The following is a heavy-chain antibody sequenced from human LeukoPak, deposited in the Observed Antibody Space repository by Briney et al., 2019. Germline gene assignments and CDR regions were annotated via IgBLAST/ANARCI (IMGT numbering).Heavy chain of an antibody. Sequence: PGGSLRLSCAASGFTFSSYGMHWVRQAPGKGLEWVSYISSSSSYTNYADSVKGRFTISRDNSKNTLYLQMNSLRAEDTAIYYCAKDPLRVGNRPTFDYWGQGTLVTVSS. D-gene: IGHD2/OR15-2a*01. CDR2: ISSSSSYT. CDR1: GFTFSSYG. J-gene: IGHJ4*02. CDR3: AKDPLRVGNRPTFDY. V-gene: IGHV3-21*05.